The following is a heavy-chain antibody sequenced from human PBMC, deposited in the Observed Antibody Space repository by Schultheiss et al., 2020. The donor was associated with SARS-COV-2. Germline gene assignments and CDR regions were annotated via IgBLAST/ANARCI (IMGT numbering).Heavy chain of an antibody. CDR2: ISVYNGNA. CDR3: ARDQYHDSSGFGNY. CDR1: GYTFTNYG. Sequence: GESLKISCKASGYTFTNYGINWVRQAPGQGLEWMGWISVYNGNANYAQKLQGRVTMTTDTSTGTAYMELRSLRSFDTAVYYCARDQYHDSSGFGNYWGQGTLVTVSS. D-gene: IGHD3-22*01. V-gene: IGHV1-18*01. J-gene: IGHJ4*02.